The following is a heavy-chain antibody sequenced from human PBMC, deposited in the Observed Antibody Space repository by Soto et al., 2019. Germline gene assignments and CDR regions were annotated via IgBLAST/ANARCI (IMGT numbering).Heavy chain of an antibody. CDR1: GLTFSSYA. CDR3: ARGPSSLTRFDY. J-gene: IGHJ4*02. Sequence: GGSLRLSCAASGLTFSSYAMHWVRQAPGKGLEWVAVISYDGSNKYYADSVKGRFTISRDNSKNTLYLQMNSLRAEDTAVYYCARGPSSLTRFDYWGQGTLVTVSS. D-gene: IGHD2-2*01. V-gene: IGHV3-30-3*01. CDR2: ISYDGSNK.